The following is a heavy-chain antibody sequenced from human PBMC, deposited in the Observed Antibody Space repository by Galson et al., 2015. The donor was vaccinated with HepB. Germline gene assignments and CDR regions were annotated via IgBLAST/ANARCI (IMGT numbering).Heavy chain of an antibody. CDR3: ARVGEYSYGYYYYGMDV. CDR2: ISAYNGNT. J-gene: IGHJ6*02. Sequence: SVKVSCKASGYTFTSYGISWVRQAPGQGLEWMGWISAYNGNTNYAQKLQGRVTMTTDTSTSTAYMELRSLRSDDTAVYYCARVGEYSYGYYYYGMDVWGQGTTVTVSS. D-gene: IGHD5-18*01. V-gene: IGHV1-18*04. CDR1: GYTFTSYG.